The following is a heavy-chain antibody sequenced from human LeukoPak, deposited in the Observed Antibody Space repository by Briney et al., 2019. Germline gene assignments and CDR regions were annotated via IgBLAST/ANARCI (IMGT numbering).Heavy chain of an antibody. J-gene: IGHJ4*02. V-gene: IGHV1-24*01. CDR1: GYTLTELS. Sequence: ASVKVSCKVSGYTLTELSMHWVRQAPGKGLEWMGGFDPEDGETIYAQKFQGRVTMTEDTSTDTAYMELSSLRSEDTAVYYCATEVLRGGSGSYLRMEVLLTDYRGQGTLVTVSS. CDR3: ATEVLRGGSGSYLRMEVLLTDY. D-gene: IGHD3-10*01. CDR2: FDPEDGET.